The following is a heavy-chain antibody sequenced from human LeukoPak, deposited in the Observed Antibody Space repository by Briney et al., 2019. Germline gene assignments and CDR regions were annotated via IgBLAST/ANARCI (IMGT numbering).Heavy chain of an antibody. CDR2: ISGDGTRT. Sequence: GGSLRLSCAASGFSFSSYAMTWARQAPVKGLEWVSAISGDGTRTYYADSVKGRFTISRDNSKNMVYLQMNNLRADDTAVYYCAKSVVVITFRFDDWGQGALVTVSS. J-gene: IGHJ4*02. CDR1: GFSFSSYA. V-gene: IGHV3-23*01. D-gene: IGHD2-15*01. CDR3: AKSVVVITFRFDD.